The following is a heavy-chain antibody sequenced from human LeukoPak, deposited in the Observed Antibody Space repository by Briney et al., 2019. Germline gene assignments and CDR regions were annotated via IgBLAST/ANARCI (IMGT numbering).Heavy chain of an antibody. CDR1: GGSFSSYY. CDR3: ARGPRGFAY. Sequence: SETLSLTCTVYGGSFSSYYWSWIRQPPGKGLEWIGEINHSGSTNYNPSLKSRVTISVDTSKNQFSLKLSSVTAADTAVYYCARGPRGFAYWGPGTLVTVYS. V-gene: IGHV4-34*01. CDR2: INHSGST. J-gene: IGHJ4*02.